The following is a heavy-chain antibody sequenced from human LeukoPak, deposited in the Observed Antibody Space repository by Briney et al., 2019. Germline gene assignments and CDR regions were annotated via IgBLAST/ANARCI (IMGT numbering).Heavy chain of an antibody. V-gene: IGHV3-23*01. D-gene: IGHD3-16*02. Sequence: GGSLRLSCAASGFTFSSYAMSWVRQAPGKGLEWVSAISGSGGSTYYADSVKGRFTIPRDNSKNTLYLQMNSLRAEDTAVYYCANGYMITFGGVIEYWGQGTLVTVSS. CDR3: ANGYMITFGGVIEY. J-gene: IGHJ4*02. CDR2: ISGSGGST. CDR1: GFTFSSYA.